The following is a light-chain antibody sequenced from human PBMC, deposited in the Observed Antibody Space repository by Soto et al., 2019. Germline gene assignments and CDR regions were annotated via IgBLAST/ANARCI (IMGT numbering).Light chain of an antibody. Sequence: DIQMTQSPSSLSASVGDRVTITCRASQSIDTSLNWYQQKPGKAPKLLIYGASSLQSGVPLRFSGSGSGTDFTLTISSLQPEDFATYYCQQSYSIMPFTFGGGTKVEIK. CDR3: QQSYSIMPFT. V-gene: IGKV1-39*01. CDR1: QSIDTS. CDR2: GAS. J-gene: IGKJ4*01.